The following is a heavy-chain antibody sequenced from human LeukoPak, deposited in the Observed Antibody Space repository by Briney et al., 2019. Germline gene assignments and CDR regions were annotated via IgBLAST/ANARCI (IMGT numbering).Heavy chain of an antibody. CDR2: ISWNSGSI. J-gene: IGHJ6*03. Sequence: PGRSLRLSCAASGFTFDDYAMHWVRQAPGKGLEWVSGISWNSGSIGYADSVKGRFTISRDNAKNSLYLHMNSLRAEDMALYYWAKGIGRYSGYDWGGYYMDVWGKGTTVTVSS. D-gene: IGHD5-12*01. CDR3: AKGIGRYSGYDWGGYYMDV. V-gene: IGHV3-9*03. CDR1: GFTFDDYA.